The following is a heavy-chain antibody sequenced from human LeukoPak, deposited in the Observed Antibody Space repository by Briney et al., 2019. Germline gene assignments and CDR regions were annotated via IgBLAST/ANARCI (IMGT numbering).Heavy chain of an antibody. V-gene: IGHV1-69*04. CDR3: ARDRYGSGSYYLTSNLLPI. D-gene: IGHD3-10*01. CDR1: GGTFSSYA. Sequence: ASVKASCKASGGTFSSYAISWVRQAPGQGLEWMGRIIPILGIANYAQKFQGRVTITADKSTSTAYMELSSLRSEDTAVYYCARDRYGSGSYYLTSNLLPIWGQGTLVTVSS. CDR2: IIPILGIA. J-gene: IGHJ4*02.